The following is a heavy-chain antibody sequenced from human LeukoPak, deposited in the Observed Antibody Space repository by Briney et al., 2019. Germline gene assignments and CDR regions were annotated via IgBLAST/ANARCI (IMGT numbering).Heavy chain of an antibody. D-gene: IGHD5-18*01. CDR1: GFTFSSYE. J-gene: IGHJ4*02. V-gene: IGHV3-48*03. CDR3: ARDRNGYSYDY. Sequence: GGSLRLSCAASGFTFSSYEMNWVRQAPGKGLEWVSYISSSGSTIYYADSVEGRFTISRDNAKNSLYLQMNSLRAEDTAVYYCARDRNGYSYDYWGQGTLVTVSS. CDR2: ISSSGSTI.